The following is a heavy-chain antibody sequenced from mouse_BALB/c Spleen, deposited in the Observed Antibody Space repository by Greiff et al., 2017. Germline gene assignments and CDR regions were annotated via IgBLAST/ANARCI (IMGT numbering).Heavy chain of an antibody. CDR3: ARYEDGYPWFAY. D-gene: IGHD2-3*01. J-gene: IGHJ3*01. CDR2: ISYSGST. V-gene: IGHV3-8*02. CDR1: GDSITSGY. Sequence: EVQVVESGPSLVKPSQTLSLTCSVTGDSITSGYWNWIRKFPGNKLEYMGYISYSGSTYYNPSLKSRISITRDTSKNQYYLQLNSVTTEDTATYYCARYEDGYPWFAYWGQGTLVTVSA.